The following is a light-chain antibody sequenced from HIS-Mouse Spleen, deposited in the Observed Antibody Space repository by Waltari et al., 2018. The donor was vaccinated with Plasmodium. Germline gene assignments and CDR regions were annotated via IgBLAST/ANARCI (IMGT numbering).Light chain of an antibody. V-gene: IGLV3-10*01. J-gene: IGLJ3*02. CDR1: ALPKKY. CDR2: KDS. Sequence: SYELTQPPSVSVSPGQTARITCSGDALPKKYAYWYQQKSGQAPVLVSYKDSKRPSGIPERCSGSSSGTMATLTISGAQVEDEADYYCYSTDSSGNHRVFGGGTKLTVL. CDR3: YSTDSSGNHRV.